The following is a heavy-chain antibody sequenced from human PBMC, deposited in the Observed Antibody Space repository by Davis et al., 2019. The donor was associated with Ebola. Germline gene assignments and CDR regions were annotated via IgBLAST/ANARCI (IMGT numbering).Heavy chain of an antibody. CDR3: ARAPYVTRGYCSGGSCGMFDP. Sequence: PSETLSLTCAVYGGSFSDYYWSWIRQPPGKGLEWIGEINHSGSTNYNPSLKSRVTISVDTSKNQFSLKLGSVTAADTAVYYCARAPYVTRGYCSGGSCGMFDPWGQGTLVTVSS. CDR2: INHSGST. D-gene: IGHD2-15*01. J-gene: IGHJ5*02. CDR1: GGSFSDYY. V-gene: IGHV4-34*01.